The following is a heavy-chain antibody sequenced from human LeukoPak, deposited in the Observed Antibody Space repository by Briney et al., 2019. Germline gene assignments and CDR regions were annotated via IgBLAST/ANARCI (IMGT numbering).Heavy chain of an antibody. CDR1: GFTFSDHY. CDR3: ARVIAAAAVDAFDI. CDR2: TRNKANSYTT. V-gene: IGHV3-72*01. D-gene: IGHD6-13*01. J-gene: IGHJ3*02. Sequence: GSLRLSCAASGFTFSDHYMDWVRQAPGKGLEWVGRTRNKANSYTTEYAASVKGRFTISRDDSKNSLYLQMNSLKTEDTAVYYCARVIAAAAVDAFDIWGQGTMVTVSS.